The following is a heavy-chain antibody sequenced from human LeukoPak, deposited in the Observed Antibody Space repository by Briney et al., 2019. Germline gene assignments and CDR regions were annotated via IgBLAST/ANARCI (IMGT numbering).Heavy chain of an antibody. Sequence: KPSENLSLTCPVSGGSISSSSYYWGWIRQPPGKGLEWIGSIYYSGSTYYNPSLKSRVTISVDTSKNQFSLKLSSVTAADTAVYYCARHGRDGDYVAYWGQGTLVTVSS. CDR3: ARHGRDGDYVAY. CDR1: GGSISSSSYY. CDR2: IYYSGST. J-gene: IGHJ4*02. D-gene: IGHD4-17*01. V-gene: IGHV4-39*01.